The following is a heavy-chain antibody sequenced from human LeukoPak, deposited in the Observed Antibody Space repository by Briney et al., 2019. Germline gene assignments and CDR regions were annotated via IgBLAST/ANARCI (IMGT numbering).Heavy chain of an antibody. CDR1: GGSFSGYC. J-gene: IGHJ4*02. V-gene: IGHV4-34*01. Sequence: SETLSLTCAVYGGSFSGYCWSWIRQPPGKGLEWIGEINHSGSTNYNPSLKSRVTISVDTSKNQFSLKLSSVTAADTAVYYCASLRGRIAAAGSFDYWGQGTLVTVSS. D-gene: IGHD6-13*01. CDR3: ASLRGRIAAAGSFDY. CDR2: INHSGST.